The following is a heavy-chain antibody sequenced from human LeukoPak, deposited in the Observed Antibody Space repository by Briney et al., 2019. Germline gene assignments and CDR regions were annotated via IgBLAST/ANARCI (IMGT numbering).Heavy chain of an antibody. CDR2: ISSNSSYI. Sequence: PGGSLRLSCAASGFTFSSYSMNWVRQAPGKGLEWVSSISSNSSYIDYADSVKGRFTISRDNAKNSLYLQMNSLRAEDTAVYYCASSAIAVAAHWYWFDPWGRGTLVTVSS. V-gene: IGHV3-21*01. J-gene: IGHJ5*02. CDR3: ASSAIAVAAHWYWFDP. D-gene: IGHD6-19*01. CDR1: GFTFSSYS.